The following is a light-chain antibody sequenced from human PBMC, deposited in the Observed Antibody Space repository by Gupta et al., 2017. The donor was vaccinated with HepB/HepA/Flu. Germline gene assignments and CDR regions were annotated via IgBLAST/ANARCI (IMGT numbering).Light chain of an antibody. CDR2: GNS. V-gene: IGLV1-40*01. CDR1: SSNIGAGYD. CDR3: QSYDSSLSGWV. J-gene: IGLJ3*02. Sequence: QSVLTQPPSVSGAPGQRVTTSCTGSSSNIGAGYDVHWYQQVPGTAPKLLIYGNSNRPSGAPDRFSGSKSGTSASLAISGLQAEDEADYYCQSYDSSLSGWVFGGGTKLTVL.